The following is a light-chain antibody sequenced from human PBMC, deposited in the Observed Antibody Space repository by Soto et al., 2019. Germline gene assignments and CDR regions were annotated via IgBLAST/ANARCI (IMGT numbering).Light chain of an antibody. CDR3: QQYCRAPWT. CDR2: GAS. Sequence: EIVLTQSPGTLSLSPGERATLSCRASQSVSSNYLAWYQQKPGQAPRPLIYGASSRATGIPDRFSGSGAGTDFTPTFSSPESEDSAVYYCQQYCRAPWTIGQGT. CDR1: QSVSSNY. J-gene: IGKJ1*01. V-gene: IGKV3-20*01.